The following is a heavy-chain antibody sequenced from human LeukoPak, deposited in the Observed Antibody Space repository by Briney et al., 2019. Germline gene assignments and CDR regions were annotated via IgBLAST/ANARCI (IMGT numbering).Heavy chain of an antibody. Sequence: GGSLRLSCAASGFTFSSYVMSWVRQAPGKGLEWVSAISDSGGSTFYADSVEGRFTISRDNSKNTLYLQMNSLRAEDTAVYYCAKATYDFWSGYSNNWFDPWGQGTLVTVSS. CDR3: AKATYDFWSGYSNNWFDP. CDR2: ISDSGGST. J-gene: IGHJ5*02. CDR1: GFTFSSYV. V-gene: IGHV3-23*01. D-gene: IGHD3-3*01.